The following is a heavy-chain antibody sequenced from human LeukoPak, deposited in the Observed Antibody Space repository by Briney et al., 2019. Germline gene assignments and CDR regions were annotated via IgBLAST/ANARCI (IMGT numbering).Heavy chain of an antibody. CDR3: ARDPDIVVVVAATSFDY. CDR1: GFTFSSYS. CDR2: ISSSSSYI. D-gene: IGHD2-15*01. J-gene: IGHJ4*02. Sequence: GGSLRLSCAASGFTFSSYSMNWVRQAPGKGLERVSSISSSSSYIYYADSVKGRFTISRDNAKNSLYLQMNSLRAEDTAVYYCARDPDIVVVVAATSFDYWGQGTLVTVSS. V-gene: IGHV3-21*01.